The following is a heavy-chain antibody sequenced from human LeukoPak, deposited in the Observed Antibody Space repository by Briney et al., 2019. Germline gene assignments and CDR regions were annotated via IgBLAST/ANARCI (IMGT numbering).Heavy chain of an antibody. V-gene: IGHV1-2*02. CDR2: INPNSGGT. CDR3: ARDRPGRNWFDP. CDR1: GYTFTGYY. J-gene: IGHJ5*02. Sequence: ASVKVSCKASGYTFTGYYMHWVRQAPGQGLEWMGWINPNSGGTNYAQKFQGRATMTRDTSISTAYMELSRLRSDDTAVYYCARDRPGRNWFDPWGQGTLVTVSS.